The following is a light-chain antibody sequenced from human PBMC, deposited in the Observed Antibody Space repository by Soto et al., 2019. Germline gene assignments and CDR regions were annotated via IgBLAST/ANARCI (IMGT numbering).Light chain of an antibody. CDR3: SSYASTNTVL. CDR2: EVS. Sequence: QSALTQPASVSGSPGQSITISCTGNSRDVGGYNYVSWYQHHPGKTPKLMIFEVSNRPSGVSNRFSGSKSGNTASLTISGLQDEDEADYYCSSYASTNTVLFGGGTKLTVL. V-gene: IGLV2-14*01. CDR1: SRDVGGYNY. J-gene: IGLJ2*01.